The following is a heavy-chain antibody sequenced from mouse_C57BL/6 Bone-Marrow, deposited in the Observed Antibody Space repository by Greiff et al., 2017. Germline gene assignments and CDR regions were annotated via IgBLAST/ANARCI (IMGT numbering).Heavy chain of an antibody. D-gene: IGHD2-3*01. CDR3: ARDQGGYYDWYFDV. V-gene: IGHV5-4*01. CDR2: ISDGGSYT. Sequence: EVHLVESGGGLVKPGGSLKLSCAASGFTFSSYAMSWVRQTPEKRLEWVATISDGGSYTYYPDNVKGRFTISRDNAKNNLYLQMSHLKSEDTAMYYCARDQGGYYDWYFDVWGTGTTVTVSS. J-gene: IGHJ1*03. CDR1: GFTFSSYA.